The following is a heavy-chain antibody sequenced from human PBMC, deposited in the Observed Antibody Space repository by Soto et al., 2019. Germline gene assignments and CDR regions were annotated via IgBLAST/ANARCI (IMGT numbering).Heavy chain of an antibody. CDR1: GGSISSSSYY. CDR2: IYYSGST. V-gene: IGHV4-39*07. D-gene: IGHD3-10*01. J-gene: IGHJ6*02. CDR3: ARGRQGSRLTMVRGGIRSGYGLDV. Sequence: PSETLSLTCTVSGGSISSSSYYWGWIRQPPGKGLEWIGSIYYSGSTYYNPSLKSRVTISLDTSKNQFSLKVTSVTAADAAVYYCARGRQGSRLTMVRGGIRSGYGLDVWGQGTTVTVSS.